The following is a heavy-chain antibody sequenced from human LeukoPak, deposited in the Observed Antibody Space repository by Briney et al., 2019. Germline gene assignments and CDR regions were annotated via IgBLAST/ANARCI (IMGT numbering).Heavy chain of an antibody. D-gene: IGHD3-22*01. Sequence: GGSLRLSCAASGFTFSDYHMSWIRQAPGKGLEWVSYISTSGSIIYHADSVKGRFTISRDNAKNSLYLRMNSLRAEDTAVYYCARVFGGGYYDYWGQGTLVTVSS. J-gene: IGHJ4*02. CDR3: ARVFGGGYYDY. V-gene: IGHV3-11*01. CDR1: GFTFSDYH. CDR2: ISTSGSII.